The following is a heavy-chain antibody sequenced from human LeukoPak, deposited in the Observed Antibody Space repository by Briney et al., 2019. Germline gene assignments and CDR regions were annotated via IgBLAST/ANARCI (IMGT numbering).Heavy chain of an antibody. CDR1: GYTFTAYY. V-gene: IGHV1-2*02. Sequence: ASVKVSCRASGYTFTAYYIHWVRQAPGQGLELMGCINPNSGDTTLPQRFQGRLTMTRDTSIITAYMELSSLPSDDTGMYYCARGPTLGLDIWGQGTMVTVSS. J-gene: IGHJ3*02. CDR3: ARGPTLGLDI. CDR2: INPNSGDT.